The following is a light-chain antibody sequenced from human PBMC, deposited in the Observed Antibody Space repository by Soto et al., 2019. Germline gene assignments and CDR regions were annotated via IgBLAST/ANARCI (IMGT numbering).Light chain of an antibody. V-gene: IGLV1-40*01. J-gene: IGLJ3*02. CDR3: QSFDSSLSGSGV. CDR2: DNS. Sequence: QSALTEPPSVSGAPGQRVTISCTGSSSNIGAHYDVHWYQQFPGTAPKLLIYDNSNRPSGVPDRFAGSKSGTSASLAITGLQAEDEADYYCQSFDSSLSGSGVFGGGTKLTVL. CDR1: SSNIGAHYD.